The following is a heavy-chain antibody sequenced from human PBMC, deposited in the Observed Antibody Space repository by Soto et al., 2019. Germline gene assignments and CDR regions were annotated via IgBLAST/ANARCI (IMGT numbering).Heavy chain of an antibody. CDR3: AKGGWQWLVTSDFNY. J-gene: IGHJ4*02. CDR2: VSHDGRNT. CDR1: GFTFSDYA. V-gene: IGHV3-30*18. Sequence: GGSLRLSCAASGFTFSDYAMHWVRQAPGKGLGWVAVVSHDGRNTHYADSVKGRFTISRDSSKNTVSLEMTSLRAEDTAVFYCAKGGWQWLVTSDFNYWGQGALVTVSS. D-gene: IGHD6-19*01.